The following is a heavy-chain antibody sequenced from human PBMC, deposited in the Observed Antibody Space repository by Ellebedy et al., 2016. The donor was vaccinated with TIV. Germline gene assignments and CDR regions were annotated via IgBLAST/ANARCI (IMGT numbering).Heavy chain of an antibody. D-gene: IGHD3-22*01. CDR1: GLTFSSYP. CDR3: ATSAVGHSHGYYFDY. Sequence: GESLKISCTVSGLTFSSYPIHSVRLAPGKGLEWVTLISYDGTTKYNADSVKGRFTISRDISKNTVYLQMNNLRGDDTALYYCATSAVGHSHGYYFDYWGQGTLVTVSA. CDR2: ISYDGTTK. V-gene: IGHV3-30-3*01. J-gene: IGHJ4*02.